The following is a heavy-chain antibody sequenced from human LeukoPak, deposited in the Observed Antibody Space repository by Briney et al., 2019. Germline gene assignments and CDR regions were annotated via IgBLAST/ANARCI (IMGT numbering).Heavy chain of an antibody. V-gene: IGHV3-48*01. CDR3: AFDGEWEPNGVAF. CDR2: ISSSTSTI. Sequence: PGGSLTLSCAASGFNCSNYPMNWVRQAPGKGLEWISYISSSTSTIYYADSVKGRFTISRDNAKNSLYLQMNSLRAEDAAVYYCAFDGEWEPNGVAFWGQGTLVTVSS. CDR1: GFNCSNYP. D-gene: IGHD1-26*01. J-gene: IGHJ4*02.